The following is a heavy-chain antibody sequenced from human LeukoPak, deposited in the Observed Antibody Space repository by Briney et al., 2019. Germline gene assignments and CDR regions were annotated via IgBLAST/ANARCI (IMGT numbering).Heavy chain of an antibody. CDR3: ASSAAAGVDAFDI. Sequence: KPGGSLRLSCAASGFTFSDYYMSWIRQAPGKGLEWVSYISSSGSTICYADSVKGRFTISRDNAKNSLYLQMNSLRAEDTAVYYCASSAAAGVDAFDIWGQGTMVTVSS. CDR2: ISSSGSTI. CDR1: GFTFSDYY. V-gene: IGHV3-11*04. J-gene: IGHJ3*02. D-gene: IGHD6-13*01.